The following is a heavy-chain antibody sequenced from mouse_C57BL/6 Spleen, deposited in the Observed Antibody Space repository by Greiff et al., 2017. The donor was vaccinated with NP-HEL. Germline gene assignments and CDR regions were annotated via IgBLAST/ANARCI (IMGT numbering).Heavy chain of an antibody. CDR2: IYPGDGDT. D-gene: IGHD2-5*01. CDR3: ARRNYSNPFAY. Sequence: VQLQQSGPELVKPGASVKISCKASGYAFSSSWMNWVKQRPGKGLEWIGRIYPGDGDTNYNGKFKGKATLTADKSSSTAYMQLSSRTSEDSAVYFGARRNYSNPFAYWGQGTLVTVSA. V-gene: IGHV1-82*01. J-gene: IGHJ3*01. CDR1: GYAFSSSW.